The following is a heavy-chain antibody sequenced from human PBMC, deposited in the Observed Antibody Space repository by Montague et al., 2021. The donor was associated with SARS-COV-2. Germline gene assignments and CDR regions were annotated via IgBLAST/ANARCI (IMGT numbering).Heavy chain of an antibody. D-gene: IGHD3-10*01. CDR1: GGSLSGAY. CDR2: VNHSGVT. Sequence: SETLSLTCAVYGGSLSGAYWSWIRQSPGKGLELIGEVNHSGVTNYNPSLKSRVAISVDTSKNQISLKLNSVTAADTAVYYCARALFSRRGVYITTYYYSYYVDAWGTGTTVTVSS. CDR3: ARALFSRRGVYITTYYYSYYVDA. J-gene: IGHJ6*03. V-gene: IGHV4-34*01.